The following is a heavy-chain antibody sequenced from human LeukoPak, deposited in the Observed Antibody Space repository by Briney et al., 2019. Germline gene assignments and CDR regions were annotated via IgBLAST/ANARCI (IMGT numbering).Heavy chain of an antibody. CDR2: ISYDGSNK. CDR1: GFTFSSCA. J-gene: IGHJ4*02. Sequence: PGRSLRLSCAASGFTFSSCAMHWVRQAPGKGLEWVAVISYDGSNKYYADSVKGRFTISRDNSKNTLYLQMNSLRAEDTAVYYCARARDYWGQGTLVTVSS. CDR3: ARARDY. V-gene: IGHV3-30-3*01.